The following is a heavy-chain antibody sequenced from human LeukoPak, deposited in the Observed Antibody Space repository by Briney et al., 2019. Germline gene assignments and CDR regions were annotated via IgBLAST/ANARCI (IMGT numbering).Heavy chain of an antibody. Sequence: SETLSLTCTVSGGSISSDSYYWAWIRQPPGKGLEWIASIYYSGSTYYNPSLKSRVTISVDTSRNQFSLRLSSVTAADTAVYYCASLAVAGLSEGYWGQGTLVIVSS. CDR2: IYYSGST. V-gene: IGHV4-39*01. J-gene: IGHJ4*02. D-gene: IGHD6-19*01. CDR3: ASLAVAGLSEGY. CDR1: GGSISSDSYY.